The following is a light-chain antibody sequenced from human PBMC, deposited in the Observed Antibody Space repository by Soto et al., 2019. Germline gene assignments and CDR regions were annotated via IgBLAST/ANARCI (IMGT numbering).Light chain of an antibody. V-gene: IGKV2-28*01. CDR1: QSLLHSSGYNY. CDR2: LGS. CDR3: MQALQTPLT. J-gene: IGKJ4*01. Sequence: EIVMTQSPLSLPVTPGEPASISCRSSQSLLHSSGYNYLDWYLQKPGQSPQLLIHLGSTRAFGVTDRFSGSGSSTDFTLKISRVEAEDVGLYYCMQALQTPLTFGGGPKVQIK.